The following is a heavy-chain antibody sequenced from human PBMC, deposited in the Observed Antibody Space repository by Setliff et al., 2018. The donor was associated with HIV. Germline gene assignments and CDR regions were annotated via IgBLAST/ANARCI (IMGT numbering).Heavy chain of an antibody. V-gene: IGHV7-4-1*02. CDR3: AKDRGEVPTAFFDY. CDR2: INTNAGNP. CDR1: GYTFTDYV. D-gene: IGHD2-2*01. J-gene: IGHJ4*02. Sequence: ASVKVSCKTSGYTFTDYVINWVRQAPGQGLEWMGWINTNAGNPTYAQGFTGRFVFSLDTSVSTAYLQISTLKAEDTAVYYCAKDRGEVPTAFFDYWGQGTLVTVSS.